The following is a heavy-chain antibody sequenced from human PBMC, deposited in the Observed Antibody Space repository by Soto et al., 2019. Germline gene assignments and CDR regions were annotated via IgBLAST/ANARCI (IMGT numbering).Heavy chain of an antibody. V-gene: IGHV4-59*01. D-gene: IGHD2-2*01. J-gene: IGHJ6*02. CDR2: IYYSGNT. CDR1: GASITSYY. Sequence: SETLSLTCTVPGASITSYYWSWIRQPPGKGLEWIGYIYYSGNTNYNPSLKSRVTISVDTSKNQFSLKLTSVTAADTAVYYCAREDVVVPAAIGAGRPNYYYGIDVWGQGTTVTVSS. CDR3: AREDVVVPAAIGAGRPNYYYGIDV.